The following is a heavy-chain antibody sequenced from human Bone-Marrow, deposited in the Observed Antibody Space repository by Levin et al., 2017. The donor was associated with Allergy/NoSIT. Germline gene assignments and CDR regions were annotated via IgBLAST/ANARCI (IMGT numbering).Heavy chain of an antibody. Sequence: LSLTCAASGFIFNNYGMHWVRQPPGKGLEWVAVISYDGGITDYADSVRGRFTISRDNSKNTLFLQMNSLRSEDTAVYYCARGDCSSATCPPDYWGQGTQVTVSS. D-gene: IGHD2-2*01. CDR3: ARGDCSSATCPPDY. CDR1: GFIFNNYG. V-gene: IGHV3-30*03. CDR2: ISYDGGIT. J-gene: IGHJ4*02.